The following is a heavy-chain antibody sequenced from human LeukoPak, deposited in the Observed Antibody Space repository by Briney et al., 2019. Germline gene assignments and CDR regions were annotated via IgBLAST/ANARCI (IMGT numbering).Heavy chain of an antibody. CDR1: GFTFSSYA. CDR3: ALQGGSGSYLGQSFYYYYGMDV. D-gene: IGHD3-10*01. V-gene: IGHV3-23*01. CDR2: ISGSGGST. Sequence: PGGSLRLSCAASGFTFSSYAMSWVRQAPGKGLEWVSAISGSGGSTYYADSVKGRFTISRDNSKNTLYLQMNSLRAEDTAVYYCALQGGSGSYLGQSFYYYYGMDVWGQGTTVTVSS. J-gene: IGHJ6*02.